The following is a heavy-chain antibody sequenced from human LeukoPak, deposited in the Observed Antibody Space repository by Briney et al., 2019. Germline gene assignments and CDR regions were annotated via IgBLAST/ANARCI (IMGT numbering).Heavy chain of an antibody. D-gene: IGHD2-2*01. J-gene: IGHJ4*02. CDR1: GYTFTSYG. Sequence: ASVKVSCKASGYTFTSYGISWVRQAPGQGLEWMGWISAYNGNTNYAQKLQGRVTMTTDTSTSTAYMELRSLRSDHTAVYYCARAMGELGYCSSTSCYVAPPDYWGQGTVVTASS. V-gene: IGHV1-18*04. CDR2: ISAYNGNT. CDR3: ARAMGELGYCSSTSCYVAPPDY.